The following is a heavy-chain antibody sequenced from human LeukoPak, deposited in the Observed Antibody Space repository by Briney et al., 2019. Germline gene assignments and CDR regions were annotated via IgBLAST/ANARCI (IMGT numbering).Heavy chain of an antibody. J-gene: IGHJ2*01. CDR3: ARDRQMTTVTTPFPWYFDL. CDR2: IYTSGST. CDR1: GGSISSYY. D-gene: IGHD4-17*01. V-gene: IGHV4-4*07. Sequence: PSETLSLTCTVSGGSISSYYWSWIRQPAGKGLEWIGRIYTSGSTNYNPSLKSRVTMSVDTSKNQFSLKLSSVTAADTAVYYCARDRQMTTVTTPFPWYFDLWGRGTLVTVSS.